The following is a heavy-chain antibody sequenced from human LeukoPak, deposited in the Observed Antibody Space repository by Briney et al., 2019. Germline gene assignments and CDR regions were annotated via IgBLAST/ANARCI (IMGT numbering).Heavy chain of an antibody. D-gene: IGHD3-9*01. CDR3: ARTFDWLSPFDY. V-gene: IGHV4-59*01. Sequence: PSETLSVTCTVSGGSISSYYWSWIRQPPGKGLEWIGYIYYSGSTNYNPSLKSRVTISVDTSKNQFSLKLSSVTAADTAVYYCARTFDWLSPFDYWGQGTLVTVSS. CDR2: IYYSGST. J-gene: IGHJ4*02. CDR1: GGSISSYY.